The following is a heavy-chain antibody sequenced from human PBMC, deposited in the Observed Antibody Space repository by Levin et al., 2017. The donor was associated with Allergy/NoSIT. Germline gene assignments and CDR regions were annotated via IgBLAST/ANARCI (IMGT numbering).Heavy chain of an antibody. J-gene: IGHJ3*02. V-gene: IGHV4-59*01. CDR1: GGSISSYY. D-gene: IGHD5-12*01. Sequence: SETLSLTCTVSGGSISSYYWSWIRQPPGKGLEWIGYIYYSGSTNYNPSLKSRVTISVDTSKNQFSLKLSSVTAADTAVYYCARSSGYDAIVAFDSWGQGTMVTVSS. CDR3: ARSSGYDAIVAFDS. CDR2: IYYSGST.